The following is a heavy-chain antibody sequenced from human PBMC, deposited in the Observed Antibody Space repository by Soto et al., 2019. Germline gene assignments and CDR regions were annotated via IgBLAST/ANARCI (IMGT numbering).Heavy chain of an antibody. CDR1: GFTFGDYA. V-gene: IGHV3-49*04. Sequence: GGSLRLSCTASGFTFGDYAMSWVRQAPGKGLEWVGFIRSKAYGGTTEYAASVKGRFTISRDDSKSIADLQMNSLKTEDTAVYYCTREDDSSGYYGYYGMDVWGQGTTVTVSS. D-gene: IGHD3-22*01. J-gene: IGHJ6*02. CDR3: TREDDSSGYYGYYGMDV. CDR2: IRSKAYGGTT.